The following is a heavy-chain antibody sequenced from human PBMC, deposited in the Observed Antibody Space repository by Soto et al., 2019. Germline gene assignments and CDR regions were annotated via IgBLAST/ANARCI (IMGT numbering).Heavy chain of an antibody. J-gene: IGHJ6*02. Sequence: PGGSLRLSCAASGFTFSSYSMNWVRQALGKGLEWVSSISSSSSYIYYADSVKGRFTISRDNAKNSLYLQMNSLRAEDTAVYYCARVPFGVAGTIPYGMDVWGQGTTVTVSS. V-gene: IGHV3-21*01. D-gene: IGHD6-19*01. CDR2: ISSSSSYI. CDR3: ARVPFGVAGTIPYGMDV. CDR1: GFTFSSYS.